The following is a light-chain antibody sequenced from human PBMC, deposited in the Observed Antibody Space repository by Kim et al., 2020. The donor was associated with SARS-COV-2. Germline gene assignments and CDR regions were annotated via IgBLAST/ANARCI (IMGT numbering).Light chain of an antibody. CDR1: QYLATW. J-gene: IGKJ2*01. CDR3: QQYKSDPYT. CDR2: DAS. V-gene: IGKV1-5*01. Sequence: DIQMTQYPSTLSASVGDTVSITCRASQYLATWVAWYQQKPGMAPKVLMYDASKLKSGVPSRFSGSGSWTEFTLTITSLQPDDFATYYCQQYKSDPYTFGQGTKLEI.